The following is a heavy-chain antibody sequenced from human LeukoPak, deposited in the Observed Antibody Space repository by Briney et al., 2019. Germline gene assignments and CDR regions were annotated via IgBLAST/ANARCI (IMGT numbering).Heavy chain of an antibody. CDR3: TRLVGSSGFDY. D-gene: IGHD6-13*01. Sequence: SQTLSLTFAISGDSVSSNSATWTWTRQSPSRGLEWLGRTYYRSKWYNDYAVSLKSRITINPHTSKNQFSLQLNSVTPEDTAMYYCTRLVGSSGFDYWGQGTLVTASS. J-gene: IGHJ4*02. CDR1: GDSVSSNSAT. CDR2: TYYRSKWYN. V-gene: IGHV6-1*01.